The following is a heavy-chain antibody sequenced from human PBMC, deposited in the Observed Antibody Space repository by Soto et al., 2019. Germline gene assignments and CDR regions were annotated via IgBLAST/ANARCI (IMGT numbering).Heavy chain of an antibody. Sequence: GESLKISCKGSGYGFTNYWIAWVRQMPGKGLEWMGIIYPGDSDTRYSPSFQGHVTMSVDKSINTAYLQWSSLKASDTAMYYCARQDVVKAFDIWGQGTMVTVSS. J-gene: IGHJ3*02. CDR3: ARQDVVKAFDI. CDR1: GYGFTNYW. CDR2: IYPGDSDT. D-gene: IGHD2-15*01. V-gene: IGHV5-51*01.